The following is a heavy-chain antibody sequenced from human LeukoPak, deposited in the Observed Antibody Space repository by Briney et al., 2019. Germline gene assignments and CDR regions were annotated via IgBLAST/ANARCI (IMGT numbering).Heavy chain of an antibody. D-gene: IGHD3-22*01. Sequence: SETLSLTCAVYGGSFSGYYWSWIRQPPGKGLEWIGEINHSGSTNYNPSLKSRVTISVDTSKNQFSLKLSSVTAADTAVYYCAKGNPYRYDSSGYYQDYWGQGTLVTVSS. CDR2: INHSGST. J-gene: IGHJ4*02. CDR1: GGSFSGYY. CDR3: AKGNPYRYDSSGYYQDY. V-gene: IGHV4-34*01.